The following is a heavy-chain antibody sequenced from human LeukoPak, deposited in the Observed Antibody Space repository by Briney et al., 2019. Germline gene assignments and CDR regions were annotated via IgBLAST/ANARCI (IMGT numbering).Heavy chain of an antibody. J-gene: IGHJ4*02. V-gene: IGHV3-33*01. CDR1: GFTFSSYG. CDR3: ARDLSSSHPNRFDY. Sequence: GGSLRLSCAASGFTFSSYGMHWVRQAPGKGLEWVAVIWYDGSNKYYADSVKGRFTISRDNSKNTLYLQMSSLRAEDTAVYYCARDLSSSHPNRFDYWGQGTLVTVSS. CDR2: IWYDGSNK. D-gene: IGHD6-13*01.